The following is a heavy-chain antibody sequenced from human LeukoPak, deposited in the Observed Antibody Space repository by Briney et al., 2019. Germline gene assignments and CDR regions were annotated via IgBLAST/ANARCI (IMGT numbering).Heavy chain of an antibody. J-gene: IGHJ4*02. Sequence: PGGSLRLSCAASGFTFSSYAMSWVRQAPGKGLEWVSAISGSGGSTYYADSVKGRSTISRDNSKNTLYLQMNSLRAEDTAVYYCAKGIAAAGAFDYWGQGTLVTVSS. CDR2: ISGSGGST. CDR3: AKGIAAAGAFDY. D-gene: IGHD6-13*01. CDR1: GFTFSSYA. V-gene: IGHV3-23*01.